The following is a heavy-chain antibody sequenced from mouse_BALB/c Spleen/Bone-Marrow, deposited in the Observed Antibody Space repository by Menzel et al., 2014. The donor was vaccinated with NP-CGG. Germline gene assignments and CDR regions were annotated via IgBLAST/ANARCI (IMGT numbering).Heavy chain of an antibody. CDR1: GFTFSSYY. V-gene: IGHV5-6-2*01. Sequence: EVQGVESGGGLVKLGGSLKLSCAASGFTFSSYYMSWVRQTPEKRLELVAAINSYGGSTYYPDTVKGRFTISRDNAKNTLYLQMSSLKSEDTALYYCAGSYYSSTFNYWGQGTTLTVSS. CDR3: AGSYYSSTFNY. CDR2: INSYGGST. J-gene: IGHJ2*01. D-gene: IGHD1-1*01.